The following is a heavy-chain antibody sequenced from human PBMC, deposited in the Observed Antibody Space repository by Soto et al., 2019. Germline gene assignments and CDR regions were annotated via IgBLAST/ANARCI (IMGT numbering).Heavy chain of an antibody. CDR1: GGTFSSYA. D-gene: IGHD5-18*01. Sequence: QVQLVQSGAEVKKPGSSVKVSCKASGGTFSSYAISWVRQAPGQGLEWMGGIIPIFGTANYAQKFQGRVTITADESTSTAYMELSRLRSEDTAVYYCARDAAAVDTAMVTFDYWGQGTLVTVSS. CDR2: IIPIFGTA. J-gene: IGHJ4*02. V-gene: IGHV1-69*01. CDR3: ARDAAAVDTAMVTFDY.